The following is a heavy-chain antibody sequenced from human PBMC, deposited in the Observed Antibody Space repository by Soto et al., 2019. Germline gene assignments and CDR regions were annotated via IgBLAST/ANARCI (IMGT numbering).Heavy chain of an antibody. V-gene: IGHV1-2*02. CDR3: AAAAIPVAGRHPDF. Sequence: QVQLVQSGAEVKRPGASVKVSCKASGYMFTGFYLHWVRQAPGQGLAWMGWINPNNGVTTYAKNFQGRVTMTMDSSISTAYMELSSLRSDDTAVYFCAAAAIPVAGRHPDFWGQGTVVTVS. D-gene: IGHD6-19*01. CDR2: INPNNGVT. CDR1: GYMFTGFY. J-gene: IGHJ4*02.